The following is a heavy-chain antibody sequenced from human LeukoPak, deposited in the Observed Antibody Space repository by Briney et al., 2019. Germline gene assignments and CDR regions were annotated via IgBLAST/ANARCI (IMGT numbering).Heavy chain of an antibody. CDR2: SNPSGGST. Sequence: GASVKVSCKASGYTFTSYYMHWVRQAPGQGLEWMGISNPSGGSTSYARKFQGRVTMTRDTSTSTVYMELSSLRSEDTAVYYCAREIDYCSGGSCYLEVFDYWGQGTLVTVSS. J-gene: IGHJ4*02. D-gene: IGHD2-15*01. CDR3: AREIDYCSGGSCYLEVFDY. CDR1: GYTFTSYY. V-gene: IGHV1-46*01.